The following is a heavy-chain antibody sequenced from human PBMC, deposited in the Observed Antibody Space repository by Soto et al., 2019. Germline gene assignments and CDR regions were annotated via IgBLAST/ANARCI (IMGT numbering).Heavy chain of an antibody. CDR3: ARDTASFWEEGPRPYGMDV. V-gene: IGHV6-1*01. CDR2: TYYRSKWYN. J-gene: IGHJ6*02. Sequence: PSQTLSLTCAISGDSVSSNSAAWNWIRQSPSRGLEWLGRTYYRSKWYNDYAVSVKSRITINPDTSKNQFSLQLNSVTPEDTAVYYCARDTASFWEEGPRPYGMDVCGQGTTVTVSS. CDR1: GDSVSSNSAA. D-gene: IGHD3-16*01.